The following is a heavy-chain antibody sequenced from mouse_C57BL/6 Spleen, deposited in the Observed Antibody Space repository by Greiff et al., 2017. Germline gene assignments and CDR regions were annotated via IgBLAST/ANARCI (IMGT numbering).Heavy chain of an antibody. J-gene: IGHJ4*01. CDR1: GYTFTSYW. V-gene: IGHV1-64*01. CDR3: ARITTVVATGDAMDY. D-gene: IGHD1-1*01. CDR2: IHPNSGST. Sequence: QVQLQQPGAELVKPGASVKLSCKASGYTFTSYWMHWVKQRPGQGLEWIGMIHPNSGSTNYNEKFKSKATLTVDKSSSTAYMQLSSLTSEDSAVYYCARITTVVATGDAMDYWGQGTSVTVSS.